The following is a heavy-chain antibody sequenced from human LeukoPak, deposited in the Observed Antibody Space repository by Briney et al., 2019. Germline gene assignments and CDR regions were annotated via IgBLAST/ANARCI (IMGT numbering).Heavy chain of an antibody. CDR2: IIPIFGTA. V-gene: IGHV1-69*06. CDR3: ATEVELWFYFDY. D-gene: IGHD5-18*01. J-gene: IGHJ4*02. Sequence: SVKVSCKASGGTSSSYAISWVRQAPGQGLEWMGGIIPIFGTANYAQKFQGRVTITADKSTSTAYMELSSLRSEDTAVYYCATEVELWFYFDYWGQGTLVTVSS. CDR1: GGTSSSYA.